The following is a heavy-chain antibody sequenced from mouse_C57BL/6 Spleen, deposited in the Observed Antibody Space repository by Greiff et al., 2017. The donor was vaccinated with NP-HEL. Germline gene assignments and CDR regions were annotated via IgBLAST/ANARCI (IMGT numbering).Heavy chain of an antibody. Sequence: VQLQQSGAELVRPGTSVKVSCKASGYAFTNYLIEWVKQRPGQGLEWIGVINPGSGGTNYNEKFKGKATLTADKSSSTAYMQLSSLTSEDSAVYFCARYRLGIYDGSSGYFGYWGQGTTLTVSS. CDR3: ARYRLGIYDGSSGYFGY. J-gene: IGHJ2*01. V-gene: IGHV1-54*01. CDR1: GYAFTNYL. D-gene: IGHD1-1*01. CDR2: INPGSGGT.